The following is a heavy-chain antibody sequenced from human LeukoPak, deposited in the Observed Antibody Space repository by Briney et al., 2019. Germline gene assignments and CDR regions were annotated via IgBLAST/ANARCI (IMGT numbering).Heavy chain of an antibody. J-gene: IGHJ4*02. D-gene: IGHD2-15*01. CDR2: ISFDGSNK. CDR1: GSPFSSYA. CDR3: AKAGAVVVVAAKYFDY. Sequence: GGSLRLSCAASGSPFSSYAMHWVREAPGKGLEWVTDISFDGSNKYYADSVKGRFTISRDNSKNTLYLQMNSLRAEDTAVYYCAKAGAVVVVAAKYFDYWGQGTLVTVSS. V-gene: IGHV3-30*04.